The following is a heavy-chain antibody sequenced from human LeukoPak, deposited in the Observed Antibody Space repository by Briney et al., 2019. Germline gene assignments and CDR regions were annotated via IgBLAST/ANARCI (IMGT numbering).Heavy chain of an antibody. Sequence: PSETLSLTCAVSGYSISGGYYWGWIRQPPGKGLEWIGSIYHSGSTYYNPSLKSRVTISVDTSKNQFSLKLSSVTAVDTAVYYCARISPDGAAAGNAFDPWGQGTLVTVSS. CDR2: IYHSGST. D-gene: IGHD6-13*01. V-gene: IGHV4-38-2*01. CDR3: ARISPDGAAAGNAFDP. J-gene: IGHJ5*02. CDR1: GYSISGGYY.